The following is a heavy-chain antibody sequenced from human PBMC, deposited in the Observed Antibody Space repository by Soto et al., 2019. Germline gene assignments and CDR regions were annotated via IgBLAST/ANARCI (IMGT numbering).Heavy chain of an antibody. D-gene: IGHD2-2*01. CDR3: ERNRDPSSKNQGMDV. V-gene: IGHV3-21*01. CDR1: GLTFSSYS. J-gene: IGHJ6*02. CDR2: ISSRSDYI. Sequence: PGGSLRLSCAPSGLTFSSYSMNWVRQAPGKGLEWVASISSRSDYIYYADSVKGRFTTSRDNAKNSVSLQMDSLRVEDTAVYYCERNRDPSSKNQGMDVWGHGTMVTVSS.